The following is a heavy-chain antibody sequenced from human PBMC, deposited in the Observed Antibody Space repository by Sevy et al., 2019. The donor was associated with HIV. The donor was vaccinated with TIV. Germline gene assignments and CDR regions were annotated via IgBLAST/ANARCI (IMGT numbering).Heavy chain of an antibody. CDR1: GGSISSYY. J-gene: IGHJ4*02. CDR3: AREVGSGSSY. Sequence: SETLSLTCTVSGGSISSYYWSWIRQPPGKGLEWIGYIYYSGSTNYNPSLKSRVTISVDTSKNQFSLKLSSVTAADTAVYYCAREVGSGSSYWGQGTLVTVSS. V-gene: IGHV4-59*13. CDR2: IYYSGST. D-gene: IGHD2-15*01.